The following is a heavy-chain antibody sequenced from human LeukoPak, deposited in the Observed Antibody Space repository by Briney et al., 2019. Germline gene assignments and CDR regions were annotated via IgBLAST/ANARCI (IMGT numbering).Heavy chain of an antibody. CDR3: ARTVVVVAASQTFDY. CDR1: GGSISSSSYY. D-gene: IGHD2-15*01. Sequence: PSETLSLTCTVSGGSISSSSYYWGWIRQPPGKELEWIGSIYYSGSTYYNPSLKSRVTISVDTSKNQFSLKLSSVTAADTAVYYCARTVVVVAASQTFDYWGQGTLVTVSS. CDR2: IYYSGST. V-gene: IGHV4-39*01. J-gene: IGHJ4*02.